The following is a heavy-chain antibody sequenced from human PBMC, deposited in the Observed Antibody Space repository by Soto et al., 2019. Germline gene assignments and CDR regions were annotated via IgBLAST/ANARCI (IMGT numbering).Heavy chain of an antibody. D-gene: IGHD1-1*01. J-gene: IGHJ4*02. CDR2: IIPIFGTA. Sequence: SVKVSCKAFGGTFSSYAISWVRQAPGQGLEWMGGIIPIFGTANYAQKFQGRVTITADESTSTAYMELSSLRSEDTAVYYCARDLLGSPGLFDYWGQGTLVTVSS. CDR3: ARDLLGSPGLFDY. CDR1: GGTFSSYA. V-gene: IGHV1-69*13.